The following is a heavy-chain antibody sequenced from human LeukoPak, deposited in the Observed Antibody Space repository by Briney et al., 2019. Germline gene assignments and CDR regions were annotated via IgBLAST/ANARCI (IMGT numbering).Heavy chain of an antibody. Sequence: ASVKVSCKASGYTFTGYYIHWVRQAPGQGPEWMGWISPDSGGTNYAQKFQGRVTVTGDSSITTVYMELSGLRSDDTAVYYCARDSMRGVRLLDYWGQGTPVTVSS. CDR2: ISPDSGGT. D-gene: IGHD3-3*01. CDR3: ARDSMRGVRLLDY. V-gene: IGHV1-2*02. CDR1: GYTFTGYY. J-gene: IGHJ4*02.